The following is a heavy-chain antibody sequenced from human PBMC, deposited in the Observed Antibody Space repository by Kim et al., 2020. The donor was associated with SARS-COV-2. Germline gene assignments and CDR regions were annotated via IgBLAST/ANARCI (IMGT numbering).Heavy chain of an antibody. J-gene: IGHJ6*02. CDR2: ISYDGSNK. V-gene: IGHV3-30*18. Sequence: GGSLRLSCAASGFTFSSYGMHWVRQAPGKGLEWVAVISYDGSNKYYADSVKGRFTISRDNSKNTLYLQMNSLRAEDTAVYYCAKDTGYCSSTSCVGYYYYGMDVWGQGTTVTVSS. D-gene: IGHD2-2*01. CDR1: GFTFSSYG. CDR3: AKDTGYCSSTSCVGYYYYGMDV.